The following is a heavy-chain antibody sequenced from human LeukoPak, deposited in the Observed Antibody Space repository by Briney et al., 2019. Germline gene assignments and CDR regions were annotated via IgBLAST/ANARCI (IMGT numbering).Heavy chain of an antibody. CDR3: ARGGVTGTAGGHYFDY. D-gene: IGHD1-20*01. CDR2: INHSGST. J-gene: IGHJ4*02. CDR1: GGSFSGYY. Sequence: PSETLSLTCAVYGGSFSGYYWSWIRQPPGKGLEWIGEINHSGSTNYNPSLKSRVTISVDTSKNQFSLKLSSVTAADTAVYYCARGGVTGTAGGHYFDYWGQGTLVTVSS. V-gene: IGHV4-34*01.